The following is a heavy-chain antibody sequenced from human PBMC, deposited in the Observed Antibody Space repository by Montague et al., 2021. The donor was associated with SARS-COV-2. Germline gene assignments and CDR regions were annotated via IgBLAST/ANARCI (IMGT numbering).Heavy chain of an antibody. CDR3: ARISAWYSSGWSAFDY. V-gene: IGHV2-70*01. Sequence: PALVKPTQTLTLTCTFSGFSLSTSGMCVSWIRQPPGKALEWLAXXXWXXXKYXSTSLKTRLTISKDTSKNQVVLTMTNMDPVDTATYYCARISAWYSSGWSAFDYWGQGTLVTVSS. CDR2: XXWXXXK. CDR1: GFSLSTSGMC. J-gene: IGHJ4*02. D-gene: IGHD6-19*01.